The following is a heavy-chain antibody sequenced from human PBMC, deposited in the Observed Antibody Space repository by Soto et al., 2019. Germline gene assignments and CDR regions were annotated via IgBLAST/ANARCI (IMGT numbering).Heavy chain of an antibody. CDR1: GFIFENFG. D-gene: IGHD1-26*01. J-gene: IGHJ5*02. V-gene: IGHV3-23*01. CDR2: ISGSGFKK. Sequence: GGSLRLSCAASGFIFENFGMSWVRQAPGKGLEWISSISGSGFKKYYADSVKGRFTISRDNSKSTVYLELNNLSAEDTAVYHCAKNQGVELVPLATVDWFDPWGQGSVFTVSS. CDR3: AKNQGVELVPLATVDWFDP.